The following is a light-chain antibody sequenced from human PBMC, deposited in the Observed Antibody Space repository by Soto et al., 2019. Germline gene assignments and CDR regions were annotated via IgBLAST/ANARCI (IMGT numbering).Light chain of an antibody. CDR3: QQRSNWPTLT. CDR1: QSVSSY. Sequence: EIVLTQSPGTLSLAPGERATLSCRASQSVSSYLAWYQQKPGQAPTILIYDASTRATGIPARFSGSGCCTDFTLPISSLEPEDFSVYYCQQRSNWPTLTFGQGTRLEIK. J-gene: IGKJ5*01. CDR2: DAS. V-gene: IGKV3-11*01.